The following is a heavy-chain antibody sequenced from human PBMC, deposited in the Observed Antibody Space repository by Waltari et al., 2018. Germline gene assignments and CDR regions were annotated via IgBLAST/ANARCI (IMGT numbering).Heavy chain of an antibody. J-gene: IGHJ4*02. CDR1: GLIFSDYW. Sequence: EVQLVESGGNFVQPGGSLRLSCAVSGLIFSDYWMAWVRQAPGKGLEWVANIKKDGSERYYVESVRGRFTISRDNAQNSLYLQMNNLRVEDTAMYYCARGPGGDDYWGQGTLVTVSS. CDR2: IKKDGSER. V-gene: IGHV3-7*01. CDR3: ARGPGGDDY. D-gene: IGHD2-21*02.